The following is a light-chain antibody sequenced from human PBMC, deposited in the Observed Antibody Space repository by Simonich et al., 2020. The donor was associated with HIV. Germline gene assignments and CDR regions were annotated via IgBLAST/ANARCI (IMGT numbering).Light chain of an antibody. J-gene: IGKJ3*01. CDR1: QSLVHSDGNTY. CDR2: KVS. V-gene: IGKV2-30*02. Sequence: DVVMTQSPLSLPVTLGQPASISCRASQSLVHSDGNTYLNWFQQRPGQSPRRLIYKVSNRDSGVPDRFSGSGSGTDFTLRISSVEAEDVGVYYCMQGTHWPPFTFGPGTKVEIK. CDR3: MQGTHWPPFT.